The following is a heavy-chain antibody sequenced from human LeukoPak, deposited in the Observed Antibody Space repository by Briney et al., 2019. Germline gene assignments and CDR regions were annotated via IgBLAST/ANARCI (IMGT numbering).Heavy chain of an antibody. D-gene: IGHD3-10*01. CDR2: IYYSGST. V-gene: IGHV4-61*01. Sequence: SETLSLTCTVSGGSVSSGSYYWSWIRQPPGKGLEWIGYIYYSGSTNYSPSLKSRVTISVDTSKNQFSLKLSSVTAADTAVYYCARDGGSGYDYWGQGTLVTVSS. CDR3: ARDGGSGYDY. CDR1: GGSVSSGSYY. J-gene: IGHJ4*02.